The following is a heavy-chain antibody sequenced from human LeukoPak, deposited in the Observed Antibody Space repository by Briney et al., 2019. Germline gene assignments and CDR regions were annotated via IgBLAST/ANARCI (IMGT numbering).Heavy chain of an antibody. Sequence: GGSLRLSCAASGFWFNDYGMNWVRQRPGKGLEWVSGLDWNGGNTGYADSVKGRLTISRDNARNSVFLQMNSLRAEDTAVYYCARVYYGSGSPRHFDYWGQGTLVTVSS. V-gene: IGHV3-20*04. CDR2: LDWNGGNT. J-gene: IGHJ4*02. D-gene: IGHD3-10*01. CDR3: ARVYYGSGSPRHFDY. CDR1: GFWFNDYG.